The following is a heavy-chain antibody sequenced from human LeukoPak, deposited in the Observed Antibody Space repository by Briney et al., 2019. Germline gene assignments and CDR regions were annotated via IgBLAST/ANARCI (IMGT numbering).Heavy chain of an antibody. J-gene: IGHJ5*02. CDR3: ARKRAVAGSYNWFDP. D-gene: IGHD6-19*01. CDR1: GGSFSGYY. Sequence: SETLSLTCGVYGGSFSGYYWSWIRQPPGKGLEWIGYIYYSGSTNYNPSLKSRVTISVDTSKNQFSLKLSSVTAADTAVYYCARKRAVAGSYNWFDPWGQGTLVTVSS. CDR2: IYYSGST. V-gene: IGHV4-59*01.